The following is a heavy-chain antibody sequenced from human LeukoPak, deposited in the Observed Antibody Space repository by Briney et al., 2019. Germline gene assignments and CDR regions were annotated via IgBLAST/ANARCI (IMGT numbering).Heavy chain of an antibody. CDR1: GGSIGSGGYY. CDR2: IYHSGST. CDR3: ARAKIAVAEDSNWFDP. Sequence: SETLSLTCTVSGGSIGSGGYYWSWIRQPPGKGLEWIGYIYHSGSTYYNPSLKSRVTISVDRSKNQFSLKLSSVTAADTAVYYCARAKIAVAEDSNWFDPWGQGTLVTVSS. J-gene: IGHJ5*02. V-gene: IGHV4-30-2*01. D-gene: IGHD6-19*01.